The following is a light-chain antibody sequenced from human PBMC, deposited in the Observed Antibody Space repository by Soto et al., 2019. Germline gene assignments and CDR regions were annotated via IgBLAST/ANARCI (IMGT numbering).Light chain of an antibody. V-gene: IGLV2-14*01. Sequence: QSVLTQPASVSGSPGQSITISCTGTSSDVGGYNYVSWYQQHPGKAPKLMIYEVSNRPSGVSNRFSGSKSGNTASLTISGLQAEDEADYYCSSYTTSSNLYGVFGGGTKLTVL. CDR2: EVS. J-gene: IGLJ3*02. CDR3: SSYTTSSNLYGV. CDR1: SSDVGGYNY.